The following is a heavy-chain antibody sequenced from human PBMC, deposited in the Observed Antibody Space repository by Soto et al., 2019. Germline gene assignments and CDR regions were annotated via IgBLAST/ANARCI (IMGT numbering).Heavy chain of an antibody. J-gene: IGHJ4*02. Sequence: SETLSLTCTVAGGSISSSSYYWGWIRQPPGKGLEWIGSIYYSGSTYYNPSLKSRVTISVDTSKNQFSLKLSSVTAADTAVYYCARPSGSYLYYFDYWGQGTLVTVS. D-gene: IGHD1-26*01. CDR3: ARPSGSYLYYFDY. CDR1: GGSISSSSYY. CDR2: IYYSGST. V-gene: IGHV4-39*01.